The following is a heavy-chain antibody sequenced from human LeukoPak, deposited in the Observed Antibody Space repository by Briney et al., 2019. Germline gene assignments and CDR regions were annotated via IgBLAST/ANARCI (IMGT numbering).Heavy chain of an antibody. D-gene: IGHD3-10*02. J-gene: IGHJ6*02. CDR1: GFTFSSYG. CDR2: ISYDGSNK. V-gene: IGHV3-30*18. CDR3: AKELRSALYYYYGMDV. Sequence: PGGSLRLSCAASGFTFSSYGMHWVRQAPGKGLEWVAVISYDGSNKYYADSVKGRFTISRDNPKNTLFLQMNSLRAEDTAVYYCAKELRSALYYYYGMDVWGQGTTVTVSS.